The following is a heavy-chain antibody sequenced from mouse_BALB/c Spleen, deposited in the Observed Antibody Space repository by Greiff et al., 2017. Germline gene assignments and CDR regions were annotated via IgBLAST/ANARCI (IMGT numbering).Heavy chain of an antibody. Sequence: QVQLQQSGPGLVQPSQSLTITCTVSGFSLTSYGVHWVRQSPGKGLEWLGVIWSGGSTDYNAAFISRLSISKDNSKSQVFFKMNSLQANDTAIYYCARKGGPLYYYAMNYWGQGTSVTVSS. D-gene: IGHD1-1*02. CDR3: ARKGGPLYYYAMNY. CDR1: GFSLTSYG. J-gene: IGHJ4*01. V-gene: IGHV2-2*02. CDR2: IWSGGST.